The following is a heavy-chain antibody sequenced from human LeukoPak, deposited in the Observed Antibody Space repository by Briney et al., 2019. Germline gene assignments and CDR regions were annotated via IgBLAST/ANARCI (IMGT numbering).Heavy chain of an antibody. CDR2: ISSSSSYI. D-gene: IGHD5-24*01. CDR3: ARGGDGYNNVDY. Sequence: GGSLRLSCAASGFTLSSYSMNWVRQAPGKGLEWVSSISSSSSYIYYADSVKGRFTISRGNAKNSLYLQMNSLRAEDTAVYYCARGGDGYNNVDYWGQGTLVTVSS. CDR1: GFTLSSYS. J-gene: IGHJ4*02. V-gene: IGHV3-21*01.